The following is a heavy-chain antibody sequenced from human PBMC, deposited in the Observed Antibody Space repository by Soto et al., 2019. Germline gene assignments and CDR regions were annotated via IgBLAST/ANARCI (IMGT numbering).Heavy chain of an antibody. V-gene: IGHV3-9*01. CDR2: ISWNSGSI. J-gene: IGHJ5*02. CDR1: GFTFDDYA. D-gene: IGHD6-19*01. Sequence: GGSLRLSCAASGFTFDDYAMHWVRQAPGKGLEWVSGISWNSGSIGYADSVKGRFTISRDNAKNSLYLQMNSLGAEDTALYYCAKDIQRPVAGTGWFDPWGQGTLVTVSS. CDR3: AKDIQRPVAGTGWFDP.